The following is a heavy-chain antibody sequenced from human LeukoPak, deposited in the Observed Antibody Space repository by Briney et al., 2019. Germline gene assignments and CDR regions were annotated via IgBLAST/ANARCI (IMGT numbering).Heavy chain of an antibody. CDR1: GGTFSIYA. CDR3: ARDTSPIAVAGTIDY. J-gene: IGHJ4*02. V-gene: IGHV1-69*04. CDR2: IIPILGIA. D-gene: IGHD6-19*01. Sequence: ASVTVSCTASGGTFSIYAISWVRQAPGQGLEWMGRIIPILGIANYAQKFQGRVTITADKSTSTAYMELSSLRSEDTAVYYCARDTSPIAVAGTIDYWGQGTLVTVSS.